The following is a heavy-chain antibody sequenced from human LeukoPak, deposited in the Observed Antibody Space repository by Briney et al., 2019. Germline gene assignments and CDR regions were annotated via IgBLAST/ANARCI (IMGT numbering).Heavy chain of an antibody. J-gene: IGHJ4*02. CDR1: GFIFSTYA. D-gene: IGHD5-24*01. CDR2: IYSGDNT. V-gene: IGHV3-53*01. CDR3: ARSVGDGYTEGPFDY. Sequence: GGSLRLSCAASGFIFSTYAMSWVRQAPGKGLEWVSVIYSGDNTYYADSVKGRFTISRDNSKNTLYLQMNSLRAEDTAVYYCARSVGDGYTEGPFDYWGQGTLVTVSS.